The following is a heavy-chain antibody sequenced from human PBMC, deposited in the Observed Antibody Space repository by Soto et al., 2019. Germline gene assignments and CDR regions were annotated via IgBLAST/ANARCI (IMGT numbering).Heavy chain of an antibody. J-gene: IGHJ4*02. CDR2: IYYSGRT. V-gene: IGHV4-59*08. CDR3: ATSRYSGYDSLDY. D-gene: IGHD5-12*01. Sequence: QVQLQESGPGLVKPSETLSLTCTVSGGSISSYDWCWIRQPPGQGLEWIGYIYYSGRTNYNPSLTSRVTISVDTSKNQLSLTLSSVTAADTAVYYCATSRYSGYDSLDYWGQGTLVTVSS. CDR1: GGSISSYD.